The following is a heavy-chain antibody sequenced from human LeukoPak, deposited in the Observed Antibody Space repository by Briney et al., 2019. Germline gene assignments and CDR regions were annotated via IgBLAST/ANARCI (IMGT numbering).Heavy chain of an antibody. CDR2: INHSGST. Sequence: SETLSLTCTVSGGSISSSSYYWGWIRQPPGKGLEWIGEINHSGSTNYNPSLKSRVTISVDTSKNQFSLKLSSVTAADTAVYYCARGGSGYAYYYYYMDVWGKGTTVTVSS. CDR3: ARGGSGYAYYYYYMDV. V-gene: IGHV4-39*07. J-gene: IGHJ6*03. CDR1: GGSISSSSYY. D-gene: IGHD5-12*01.